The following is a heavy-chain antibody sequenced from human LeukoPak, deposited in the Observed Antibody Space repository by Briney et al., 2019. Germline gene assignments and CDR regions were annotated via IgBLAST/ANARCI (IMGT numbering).Heavy chain of an antibody. CDR2: ITSSSSYI. CDR1: GFTFSRYS. J-gene: IGHJ4*02. Sequence: GGSLRLSCAASGFTFSRYSMNWVRQAPGKGLEWVSSITSSSSYIYYADSVKGRFTIPRENAKNSLYLQMNSLRAEDTAVYYCAISDMAAAGIDYWGQGTLVTVSS. D-gene: IGHD6-13*01. CDR3: AISDMAAAGIDY. V-gene: IGHV3-21*01.